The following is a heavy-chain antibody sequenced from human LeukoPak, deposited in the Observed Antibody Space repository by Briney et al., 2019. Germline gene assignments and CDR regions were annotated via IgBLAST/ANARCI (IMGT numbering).Heavy chain of an antibody. D-gene: IGHD1-26*01. CDR2: MNPNSGNT. CDR3: ARGLSSGSSIDY. V-gene: IGHV1-8*01. Sequence: ASVKVSCKASGYTFTSYDINWVRQATGQGLEWMGWMNPNSGNTGYAQRFQGRVTMTRNTSISTAYMELSSLRSEDTAVYYCARGLSSGSSIDYWGQGTLVTVSS. J-gene: IGHJ4*02. CDR1: GYTFTSYD.